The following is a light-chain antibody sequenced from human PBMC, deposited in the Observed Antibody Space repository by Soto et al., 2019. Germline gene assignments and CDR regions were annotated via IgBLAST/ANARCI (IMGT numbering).Light chain of an antibody. CDR3: QQYGSSRKT. Sequence: EIVLTQSPGTLSLSPGERATLSCRASQSVSSSYLAWYQQKPGQAPRLLMYGASRRATGIPDRFSGSGSGTDFTLTTSRLEPEDFAVYYCQQYGSSRKTFGQGTKVEIK. J-gene: IGKJ1*01. V-gene: IGKV3-20*01. CDR1: QSVSSSY. CDR2: GAS.